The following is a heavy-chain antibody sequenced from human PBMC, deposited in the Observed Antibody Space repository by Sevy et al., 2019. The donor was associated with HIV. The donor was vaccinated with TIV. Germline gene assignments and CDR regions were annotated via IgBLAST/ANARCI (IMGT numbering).Heavy chain of an antibody. D-gene: IGHD3-10*01. CDR2: IKHDGSEK. CDR3: GAPRAAITMVRGVLDY. CDR1: GFTFSSYW. V-gene: IGHV3-7*01. J-gene: IGHJ4*02. Sequence: GGSLRLSCAASGFTFSSYWMSWVRQAPGKGLEWVAKIKHDGSEKYYVDSVKGRFTISRDNAKNSLYLQMNSLRAEDTAVYYCGAPRAAITMVRGVLDYWGQGTLVTVSS.